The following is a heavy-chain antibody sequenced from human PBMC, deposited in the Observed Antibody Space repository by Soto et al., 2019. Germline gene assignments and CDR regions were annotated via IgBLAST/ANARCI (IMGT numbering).Heavy chain of an antibody. CDR2: ITHSGST. D-gene: IGHD3-10*02. V-gene: IGHV4-34*01. CDR3: ARSSVRGWSY. J-gene: IGHJ4*02. CDR1: GGSFSGYY. Sequence: SETLSLTCAVYGGSFSGYYWTWIRQPPGKGLEWIGEITHSGSTNYNPSLKSRVTISVDTSKNQFSLNLNSVTAADTAVYYCARSSVRGWSYWGQGTMVTVSS.